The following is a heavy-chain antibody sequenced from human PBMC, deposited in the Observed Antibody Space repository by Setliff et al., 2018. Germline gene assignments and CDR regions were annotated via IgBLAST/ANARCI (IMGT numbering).Heavy chain of an antibody. J-gene: IGHJ4*02. V-gene: IGHV1-3*03. CDR1: GYSFTLYA. CDR3: ARGYCDGIGCPAPLYYFDS. CDR2: MNIDNGKT. Sequence: GASVNVSCKASGYSFTLYAMHWMRQAPGQRLEWMGWMNIDNGKTEYSQEFQDRVTFTRDTFAETAYMELRSLTSDDMAVYYCARGYCDGIGCPAPLYYFDSWGQGTLVTVSS. D-gene: IGHD2-21*01.